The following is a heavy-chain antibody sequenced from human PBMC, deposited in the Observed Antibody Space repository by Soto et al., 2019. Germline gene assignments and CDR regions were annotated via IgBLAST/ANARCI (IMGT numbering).Heavy chain of an antibody. Sequence: PGGSLRLSCAASGFTFSSYAMSWVRQAPGKGLEWVSAISGSGGSTYYADSVKGRFTISRDNSKNTLYLQMNSLRAEDTAVYYCAKGQFYDFWSGYFDYWGQGTLVTVSS. D-gene: IGHD3-3*01. J-gene: IGHJ4*02. CDR3: AKGQFYDFWSGYFDY. CDR1: GFTFSSYA. CDR2: ISGSGGST. V-gene: IGHV3-23*01.